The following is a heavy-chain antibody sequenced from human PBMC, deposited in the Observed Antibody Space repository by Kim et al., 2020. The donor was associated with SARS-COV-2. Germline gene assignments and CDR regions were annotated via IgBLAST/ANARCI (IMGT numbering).Heavy chain of an antibody. V-gene: IGHV4-31*03. J-gene: IGHJ5*02. CDR1: GGSISSGGYY. CDR2: IYYSGST. CDR3: ARVNSRTYYYGSGSNNWFDP. Sequence: SETLSLTCTVSGGSISSGGYYWSWIRQHPGKGLEWIGYIYYSGSTYYNPSLKSRVTISVDTSKNQFSLKLSSVTAADTAVYYCARVNSRTYYYGSGSNNWFDPWGQGTLVTVSS. D-gene: IGHD3-10*01.